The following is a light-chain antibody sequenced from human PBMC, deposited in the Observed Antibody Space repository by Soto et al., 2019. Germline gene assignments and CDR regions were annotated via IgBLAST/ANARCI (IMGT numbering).Light chain of an antibody. CDR3: GGWDDSLSGPV. CDR1: SSNIGSNY. Sequence: QXVLTQPPSASXTPGQRVNISCSGSSSNIGSNYVYWYRQFPGTAPKLLIQRNNQRPSGVPARFSGSKSGTSASLAISGLRSEDEADYYCGGWDDSLSGPVFGGGTKVTVL. V-gene: IGLV1-47*01. J-gene: IGLJ2*01. CDR2: RNN.